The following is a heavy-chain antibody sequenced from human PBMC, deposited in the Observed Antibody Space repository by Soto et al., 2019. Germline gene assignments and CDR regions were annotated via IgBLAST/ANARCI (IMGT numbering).Heavy chain of an antibody. V-gene: IGHV3-15*01. CDR3: ATDLPTAGGGEIDY. CDR1: GFTFGTAG. J-gene: IGHJ4*02. D-gene: IGHD6-25*01. CDR2: IKSKGEGETT. Sequence: PXGSLRLSFAAAGFTFGTAGMICVRHAPGKGLEWVGHIKSKGEGETTNYAAPVKGRFSISRDDSTNTQSLQMKNLKSDDTAVYYCATDLPTAGGGEIDYWGQGTLVTISS.